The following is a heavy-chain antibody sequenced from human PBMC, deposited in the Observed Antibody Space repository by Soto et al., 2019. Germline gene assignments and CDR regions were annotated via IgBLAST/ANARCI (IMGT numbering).Heavy chain of an antibody. CDR2: IIPILGIA. CDR3: ASPPVETLNPGDYWYFDL. V-gene: IGHV1-69*02. D-gene: IGHD3-16*02. J-gene: IGHJ2*01. CDR1: GGTFSSYT. Sequence: QVQLVQSGAEVKKPGSSVKVSCKASGGTFSSYTISWVRQAPGQGLEWMGRIIPILGIANYAQKFQGRVTITADKSTSTAYMELSSLRSEDTAVYYCASPPVETLNPGDYWYFDLWGRGTLFTVSS.